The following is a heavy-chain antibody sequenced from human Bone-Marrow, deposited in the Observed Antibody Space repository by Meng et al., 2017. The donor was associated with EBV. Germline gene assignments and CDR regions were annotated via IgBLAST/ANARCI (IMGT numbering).Heavy chain of an antibody. Sequence: VQLVGSGGGLVKPGGSLRLSCAASGFIFTEYYMSWVRQAPGKGPEWISSSSSRATTIQYADSVKGRFTISRDNAKNSLYLQLSSLRVDDTAVYYCARDRYGLFDYWGQGTLVTVSS. V-gene: IGHV3-11*01. CDR2: SSSRATTI. D-gene: IGHD3-16*01. CDR1: GFIFTEYY. J-gene: IGHJ4*02. CDR3: ARDRYGLFDY.